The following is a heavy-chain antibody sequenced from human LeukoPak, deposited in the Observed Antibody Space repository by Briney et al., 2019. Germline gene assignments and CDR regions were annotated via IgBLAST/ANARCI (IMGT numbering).Heavy chain of an antibody. Sequence: GESLKISCKGSGYSFTSYWIGWVRQAPGQGLEWMGWISGYNGNTKYAQKLQGRVTMTTDTSTSTAYMELRSLRSDDTAVYYCARGAGSGHVDYWGQGTLVIVSS. J-gene: IGHJ4*02. CDR1: GYSFTSYW. CDR3: ARGAGSGHVDY. CDR2: ISGYNGNT. D-gene: IGHD6-19*01. V-gene: IGHV1-18*04.